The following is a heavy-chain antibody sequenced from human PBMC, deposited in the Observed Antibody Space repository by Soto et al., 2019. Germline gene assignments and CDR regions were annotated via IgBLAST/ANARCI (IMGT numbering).Heavy chain of an antibody. J-gene: IGHJ4*02. D-gene: IGHD3-10*01. CDR3: AREVRFGDPTPPGNLHFDY. CDR2: ISYDGSNK. Sequence: QVQLVESGGGVVQPGRSLRLSCAASGFTFSSYAMHWVRQAPGKGLEWVAVISYDGSNKYYADSVKGRFTISRDNSKNTLYLQMNSLRAEDTAVYYCAREVRFGDPTPPGNLHFDYWGQGTLVTVSS. V-gene: IGHV3-30-3*01. CDR1: GFTFSSYA.